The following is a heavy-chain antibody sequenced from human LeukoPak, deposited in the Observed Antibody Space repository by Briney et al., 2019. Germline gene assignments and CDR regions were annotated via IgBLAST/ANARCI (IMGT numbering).Heavy chain of an antibody. CDR2: INGDGSVT. D-gene: IGHD1-14*01. CDR3: TRGTSTRSDY. J-gene: IGHJ4*02. CDR1: GFTFSSFW. Sequence: GGSLRLSCAASGFTFSSFWMHWLRQAPGKGLVRVSCINGDGSVTGYAGSAKGRFTISRDNAKNTLYLQMNSLRAEDTAVYYCTRGTSTRSDYWGPGTLVTVSS. V-gene: IGHV3-74*01.